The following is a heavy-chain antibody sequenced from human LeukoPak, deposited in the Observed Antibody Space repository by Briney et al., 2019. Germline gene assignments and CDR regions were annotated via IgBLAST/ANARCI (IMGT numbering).Heavy chain of an antibody. Sequence: PGASLRLSCAASGFTFSNYAMGWVRQAPGKGLEWVSAITGDGSSTYSADSVKGRFTVSRDNSKNTLYLQMNSLRAEDTATYYCAKARIVVVTALDYWGQGTLVIVSS. V-gene: IGHV3-23*01. CDR2: ITGDGSST. CDR1: GFTFSNYA. CDR3: AKARIVVVTALDY. J-gene: IGHJ4*02. D-gene: IGHD2-21*02.